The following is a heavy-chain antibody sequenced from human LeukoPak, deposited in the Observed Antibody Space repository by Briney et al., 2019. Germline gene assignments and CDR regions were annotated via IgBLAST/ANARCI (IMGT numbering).Heavy chain of an antibody. Sequence: SGGSLRLSCEASGFTFSSYWMSWVRQAPGKGLEWVANIKQDGGEKYYVDSVKGRFTISRDNAKNSLYLQMNSLRAEDTAVYYWARDRYLCRSRGYDFDLWGPGTLVTVSS. CDR1: GFTFSSYW. CDR3: ARDRYLCRSRGYDFDL. CDR2: IKQDGGEK. D-gene: IGHD6-13*01. J-gene: IGHJ4*02. V-gene: IGHV3-7*01.